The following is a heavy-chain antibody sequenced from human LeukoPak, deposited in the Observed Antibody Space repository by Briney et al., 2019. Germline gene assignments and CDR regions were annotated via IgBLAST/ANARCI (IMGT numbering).Heavy chain of an antibody. J-gene: IGHJ4*02. CDR1: GGSIGTYS. CDR2: IYYSGTT. Sequence: PSETLSLTCTVSGGSIGTYSWNWIRQPPGKGLEWIGYIYYSGTTNYNPSLKSRVTISVDTSKNQLSLKLSSVTAADTAVYYCARGVYIAAAQYAYWGQGTLVTVSS. CDR3: ARGVYIAAAQYAY. V-gene: IGHV4-59*01. D-gene: IGHD6-13*01.